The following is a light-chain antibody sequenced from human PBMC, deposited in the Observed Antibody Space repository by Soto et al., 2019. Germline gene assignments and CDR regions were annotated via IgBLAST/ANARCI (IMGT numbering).Light chain of an antibody. CDR3: SSYAGGIKWV. CDR1: SSDVGGYNF. Sequence: QSVLTQPPSASGSPGQSVTISCTGTSSDVGGYNFVSWYQQHPGKAPKFMIYEVSKRPSGVPDRFSGSKSGNTASLTVSGLQAEDEADYYCSSYAGGIKWVFGGGTKLPVL. J-gene: IGLJ3*02. V-gene: IGLV2-8*01. CDR2: EVS.